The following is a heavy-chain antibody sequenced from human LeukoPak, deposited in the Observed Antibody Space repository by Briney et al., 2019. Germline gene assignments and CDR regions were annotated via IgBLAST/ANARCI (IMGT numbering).Heavy chain of an antibody. CDR1: GGTFSSYA. J-gene: IGHJ4*02. D-gene: IGHD5-24*01. V-gene: IGHV1-69*05. CDR2: IIPIFGTA. Sequence: GASVKVSFKSSGGTFSSYAISWVRQAPGQGREWMGGIIPIFGTANYAQKFQGRAKITKDESTSTAYMELSRLRSEDTAVYYCARAGATMASLDYWGQGTLVTVSS. CDR3: ARAGATMASLDY.